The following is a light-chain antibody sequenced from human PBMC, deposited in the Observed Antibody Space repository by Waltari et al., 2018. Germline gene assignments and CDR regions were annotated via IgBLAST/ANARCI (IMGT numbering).Light chain of an antibody. Sequence: DIQMTQAPSTLSPSVVDRVTITCRASQSIATWLAWYQQKPGKAPNLLIYEASSLGSGVPSRFSGSGSGTEFTLTISSLQPDDFATYYCQQYNSYPWTFGQGTKVEIK. CDR3: QQYNSYPWT. CDR1: QSIATW. V-gene: IGKV1-5*03. J-gene: IGKJ1*01. CDR2: EAS.